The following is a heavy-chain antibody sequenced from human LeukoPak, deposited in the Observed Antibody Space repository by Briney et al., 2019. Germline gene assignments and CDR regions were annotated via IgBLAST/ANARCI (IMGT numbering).Heavy chain of an antibody. CDR1: GFTVSSNY. CDR2: IYSGGST. Sequence: GGSLRLSCAASGFTVSSNYMSWVRQAPGKGLEWVSVIYSGGSTNYADSVKGRFTISRDNSKNTLYLQMNSLRAEDTAVYYCAGNNPYYYDSSGYYGSHYGGQGTLVTVSS. CDR3: AGNNPYYYDSSGYYGSHY. J-gene: IGHJ4*02. V-gene: IGHV3-66*01. D-gene: IGHD3-22*01.